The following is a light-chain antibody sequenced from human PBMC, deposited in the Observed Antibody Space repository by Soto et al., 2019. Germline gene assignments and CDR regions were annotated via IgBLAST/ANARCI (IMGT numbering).Light chain of an antibody. J-gene: IGKJ1*01. CDR1: QSVSSY. CDR3: QQYDNWPWT. CDR2: GAS. V-gene: IGKV3-15*01. Sequence: EIVLTQSPATLSLSPGERATLSCRAIQSVSSYLAWYQQKPGQAPRLLIYGASRRATGFPARFSGSGSGTDFTLTISSLQSEDFAVYYCQQYDNWPWTFGQGTKVDIK.